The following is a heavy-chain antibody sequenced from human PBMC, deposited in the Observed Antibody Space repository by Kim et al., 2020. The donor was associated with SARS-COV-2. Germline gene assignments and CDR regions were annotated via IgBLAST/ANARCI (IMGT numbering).Heavy chain of an antibody. CDR3: AKDRVSMVRGVIDNYYYYGMDV. Sequence: SVKVSCKASGGTFSSYAISWVRQAPGQGLEWMGRIIPILGITNYAQELQGRVMITADKSTSTVYMELSSLRSEDTAVYYCAKDRVSMVRGVIDNYYYYGMDVWGQGTTVTVSS. V-gene: IGHV1-69*04. CDR1: GGTFSSYA. CDR2: IIPILGIT. J-gene: IGHJ6*02. D-gene: IGHD3-10*01.